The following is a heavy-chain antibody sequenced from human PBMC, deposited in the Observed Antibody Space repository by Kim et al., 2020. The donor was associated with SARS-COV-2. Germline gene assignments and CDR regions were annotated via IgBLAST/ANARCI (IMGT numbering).Heavy chain of an antibody. D-gene: IGHD5-12*01. J-gene: IGHJ4*02. V-gene: IGHV1-18*01. CDR3: ARIFVYGDGYGYFDF. CDR2: VSGYNGYT. Sequence: ASVKVSCKTSGFTFSDYHIHWLRQAPGHGPEWMGRVSGYNGYTQYAENFQDRVTMTTDTSTDIAYLDLRSLTSADTAVYYCARIFVYGDGYGYFDFWGQGTQLTVSS. CDR1: GFTFSDYH.